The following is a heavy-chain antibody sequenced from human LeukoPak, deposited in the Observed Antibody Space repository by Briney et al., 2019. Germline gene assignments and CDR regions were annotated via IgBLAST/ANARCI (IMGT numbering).Heavy chain of an antibody. CDR1: GFTFSSYG. V-gene: IGHV3-30*02. Sequence: GGSLRLSCAAPGFTFSSYGMHWVRQAPGKGLEWVAFIRYDGSNKYYADSVKGRFTISRDNSKNTLYLQMNSLRAEDTAVYYCAKDRFSPCLDYWGQGTLVTVSS. CDR2: IRYDGSNK. J-gene: IGHJ4*02. CDR3: AKDRFSPCLDY.